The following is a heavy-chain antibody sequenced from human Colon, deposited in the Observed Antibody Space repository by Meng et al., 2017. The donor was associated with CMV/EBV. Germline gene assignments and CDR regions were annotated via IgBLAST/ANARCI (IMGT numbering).Heavy chain of an antibody. CDR3: ARHERFGELLDAFDI. J-gene: IGHJ3*02. CDR2: ISSSSYI. D-gene: IGHD3-10*01. CDR1: GFTFSSYS. V-gene: IGHV3-21*01. Sequence: GESLKISCAASGFTFSSYSMNWVRQAPGKGLEWVSSISSSSYIYYADSVKGRFTISRDNAKNSLYLQMNSLRAEDTAVYYCARHERFGELLDAFDIWGQGTMVTVSS.